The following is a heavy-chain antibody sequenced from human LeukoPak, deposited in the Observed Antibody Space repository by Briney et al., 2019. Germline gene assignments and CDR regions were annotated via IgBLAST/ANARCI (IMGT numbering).Heavy chain of an antibody. D-gene: IGHD1-7*01. CDR3: ARLSYDWNYWFDP. J-gene: IGHJ5*02. V-gene: IGHV4-38-2*01. Sequence: PSETLSLTCAVSGYSISSSYYWGWIRQPPGKGLEWIGSIYHTGNTYYNPSLKSPVAMSVDTSKNQFSLKLSSVTAADTAVYYCARLSYDWNYWFDPWGQGTLVTVSS. CDR2: IYHTGNT. CDR1: GYSISSSYY.